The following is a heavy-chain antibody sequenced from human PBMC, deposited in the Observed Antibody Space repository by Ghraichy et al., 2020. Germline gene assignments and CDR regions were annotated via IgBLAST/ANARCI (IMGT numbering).Heavy chain of an antibody. V-gene: IGHV3-30*04. CDR2: ISYDGSNK. J-gene: IGHJ4*02. CDR1: GFTFSSYA. CDR3: ARARTGTFDY. D-gene: IGHD1-1*01. Sequence: GGSLRLSCAASGFTFSSYAMHWVRQAPGKGLEWVAVISYDGSNKYYADSVKGRFTISRDNSKNTLHLQMNSLRAEDTAVYYCARARTGTFDYWGQGTLVTVSS.